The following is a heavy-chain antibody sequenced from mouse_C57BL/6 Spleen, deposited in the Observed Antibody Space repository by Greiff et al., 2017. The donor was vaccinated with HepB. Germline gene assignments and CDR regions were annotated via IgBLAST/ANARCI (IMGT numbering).Heavy chain of an antibody. CDR2: IYPGDGDT. V-gene: IGHV1-82*01. D-gene: IGHD2-2*01. Sequence: VKLMESGPELVKPGASVKISCKASGYAFSSSWMNWVKQRPGKGLEWIGRIYPGDGDTNYNGKFKGKATLTADKSSSTAYMQLSSLTSEDSAVYFCARGMVTRDYFDYWGQGTTLTVSS. CDR3: ARGMVTRDYFDY. J-gene: IGHJ2*01. CDR1: GYAFSSSW.